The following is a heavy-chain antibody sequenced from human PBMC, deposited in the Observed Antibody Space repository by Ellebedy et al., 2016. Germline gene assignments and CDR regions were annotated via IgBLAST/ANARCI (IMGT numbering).Heavy chain of an antibody. J-gene: IGHJ4*02. CDR1: GFTFSSYG. V-gene: IGHV3-30*03. D-gene: IGHD3-3*01. Sequence: GGSLRLXXAASGFTFSSYGMHWVRQAPGKGLEWVAIISYDGSPKYYADSVKGRFTISRDNSKNTLYLQMNSLRAEDTAVYYCARDGLVTYYDFWSGPPDFDYWGQGTLVTVSS. CDR3: ARDGLVTYYDFWSGPPDFDY. CDR2: ISYDGSPK.